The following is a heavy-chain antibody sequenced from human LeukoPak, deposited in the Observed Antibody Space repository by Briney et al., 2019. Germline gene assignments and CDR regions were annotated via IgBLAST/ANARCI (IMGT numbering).Heavy chain of an antibody. J-gene: IGHJ4*02. Sequence: SETLSLTCAVYGGSFSGYYWSWIRQPPGKGLEWIGEINHSGSTNYNPSLKSRVTISVDTSKNQFSLKLSSVTAADTAVYYCARGHHYYDSSGYYNPVYSGPRGKGYFGYWGQGTLVTVSS. CDR3: ARGHHYYDSSGYYNPVYSGPRGKGYFGY. V-gene: IGHV4-34*01. D-gene: IGHD3-22*01. CDR1: GGSFSGYY. CDR2: INHSGST.